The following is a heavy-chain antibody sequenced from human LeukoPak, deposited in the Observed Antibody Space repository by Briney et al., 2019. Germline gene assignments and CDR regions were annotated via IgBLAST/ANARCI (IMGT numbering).Heavy chain of an antibody. Sequence: KPSETLSLTCAVYGGSFSGYYWSWIRQPPGKGLEWIGEINHSGSTNYNPSLKSRVTISVDTSKSQFSLKLSFVTAADTAVYYCARDVNYYDSSGYPLPWGQGTLVTVSS. J-gene: IGHJ5*02. CDR2: INHSGST. CDR3: ARDVNYYDSSGYPLP. CDR1: GGSFSGYY. D-gene: IGHD3-22*01. V-gene: IGHV4-34*01.